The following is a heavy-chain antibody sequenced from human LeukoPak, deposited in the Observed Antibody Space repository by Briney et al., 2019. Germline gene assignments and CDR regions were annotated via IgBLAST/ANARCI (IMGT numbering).Heavy chain of an antibody. V-gene: IGHV4-59*01. CDR3: ARVGNIVVGDYYYLDV. Sequence: SEPQSLICTVSGGSISRYYWSWLRQPPGGGLEWIVYFYYCGSPKYNPSLKSRVTISIDTSKNQFSLKLSSLTAADTAVYYCARVGNIVVGDYYYLDVWGKGTTVTVSS. CDR2: FYYCGSP. J-gene: IGHJ6*03. CDR1: GGSISRYY. D-gene: IGHD2-2*01.